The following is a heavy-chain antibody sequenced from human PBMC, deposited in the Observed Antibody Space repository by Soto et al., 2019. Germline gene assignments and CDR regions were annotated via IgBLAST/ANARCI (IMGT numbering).Heavy chain of an antibody. Sequence: KPSETLSLTCAVAGGSISGGGYYWSWIRQPPGKGLEWIGYIYYSGSTYYNPSLKSRVTISVDTSKNQFSLKLSSVTAADTAVYYCARDRAAEEWTMVRGVIIEGWSDPWGQGTLVTVSS. CDR1: GGSISGGGYY. J-gene: IGHJ5*02. CDR3: ARDRAAEEWTMVRGVIIEGWSDP. CDR2: IYYSGST. D-gene: IGHD3-10*01. V-gene: IGHV4-30-4*01.